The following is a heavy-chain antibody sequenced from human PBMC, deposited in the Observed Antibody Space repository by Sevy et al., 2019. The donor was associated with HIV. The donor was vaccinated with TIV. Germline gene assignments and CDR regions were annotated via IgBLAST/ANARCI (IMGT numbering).Heavy chain of an antibody. Sequence: GESLKISCKGSGYTFSNYWIGWVRQMPGKGLEWMGVIYPGDSNTRYSRSFQGQVNISADKSSSTAYLQWSSLKTSDTAIYYCARYPIVVVPAAEYYFDYWGQGTLVTVSS. CDR3: ARYPIVVVPAAEYYFDY. CDR1: GYTFSNYW. D-gene: IGHD2-2*01. CDR2: IYPGDSNT. J-gene: IGHJ4*02. V-gene: IGHV5-51*01.